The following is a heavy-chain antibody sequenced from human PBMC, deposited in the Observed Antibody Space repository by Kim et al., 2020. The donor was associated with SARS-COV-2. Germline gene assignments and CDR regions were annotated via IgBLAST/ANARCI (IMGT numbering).Heavy chain of an antibody. CDR3: ARIRVATPYYGMDV. V-gene: IGHV3-7*01. Sequence: GGSLRLSCAASGFTFRSYWMTWVRQAPGKGLEWVANIKEDESEKYYVASVKGRFTIYRDNAKNSLYLQMNNLRAEDTAVYYCARIRVATPYYGMDVWGQGTTVTVSS. D-gene: IGHD5-12*01. CDR1: GFTFRSYW. CDR2: IKEDESEK. J-gene: IGHJ6*02.